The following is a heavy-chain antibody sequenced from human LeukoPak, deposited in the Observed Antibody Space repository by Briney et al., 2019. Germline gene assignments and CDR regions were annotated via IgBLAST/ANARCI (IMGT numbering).Heavy chain of an antibody. D-gene: IGHD2-8*01. CDR3: AKAGLVKALPPPYYYGMEV. J-gene: IGHJ6*02. Sequence: ASVKVSCKASGYTFTGYYMHWVRQAPGQGLEWMGRINPNSGGTNYAQKFQGRVTMTRDTSISTAYMELSRLRSDDTAVYYCAKAGLVKALPPPYYYGMEVWAKGPRSPSP. CDR1: GYTFTGYY. CDR2: INPNSGGT. V-gene: IGHV1-2*06.